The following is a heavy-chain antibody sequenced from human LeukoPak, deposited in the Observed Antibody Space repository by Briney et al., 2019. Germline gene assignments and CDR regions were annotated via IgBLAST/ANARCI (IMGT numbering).Heavy chain of an antibody. D-gene: IGHD4-17*01. V-gene: IGHV3-30-3*01. J-gene: IGHJ4*02. Sequence: GGSLRLSCAASGFTFSSYAMYWVRQAPGKGLEWVAILSYDGSNKYYADSVKGRFTISRDNSKNTLYLQMNSLRAEDTAVYYCARDSSLTYGDYSLVDWGQGTLVTVSS. CDR2: LSYDGSNK. CDR3: ARDSSLTYGDYSLVD. CDR1: GFTFSSYA.